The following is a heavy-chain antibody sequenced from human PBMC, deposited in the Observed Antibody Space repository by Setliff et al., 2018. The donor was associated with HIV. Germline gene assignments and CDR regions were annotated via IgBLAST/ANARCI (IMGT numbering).Heavy chain of an antibody. CDR2: IYHSGNT. CDR1: GGPITSNTYF. D-gene: IGHD1-26*01. J-gene: IGHJ5*02. V-gene: IGHV4-39*01. Sequence: SETLSLTCSVSGGPITSNTYFWDWIRQAPGKGLEWIGGIYHSGNTYYNPSLKSRVSISVDTSKRQFSLKLTSVTAGDSALYYCARSTVGAGASFPWGRGILVTVSS. CDR3: ARSTVGAGASFP.